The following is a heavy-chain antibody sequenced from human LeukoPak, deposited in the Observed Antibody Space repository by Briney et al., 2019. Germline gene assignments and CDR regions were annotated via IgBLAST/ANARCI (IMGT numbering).Heavy chain of an antibody. V-gene: IGHV3-7*01. CDR1: GFTFTSYW. CDR2: IKQDGSEK. J-gene: IGHJ4*02. Sequence: PGGSLRLSCAASGFTFTSYWMSWVRQAPGKGLEWVANIKQDGSEKNHVDSVKGRFTISRDNAKNSLYLQMNSLRAEDTAVYYCARGRGQISFDYWGQGTLVTVSS. CDR3: ARGRGQISFDY.